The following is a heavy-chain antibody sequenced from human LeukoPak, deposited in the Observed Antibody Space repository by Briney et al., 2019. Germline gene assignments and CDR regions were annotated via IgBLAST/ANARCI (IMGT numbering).Heavy chain of an antibody. Sequence: TAGGSLRLSCAASGFTFSNAWMSWVRQAPGKGLEWVGRIKSKTDGGTTDYAAPVKGRFTISRDDSKNTLYLQMNSLKTEDTAVYYCTSLDTAWGSYFDYWGQGTLVTVSS. D-gene: IGHD5-18*01. J-gene: IGHJ4*02. CDR2: IKSKTDGGTT. CDR3: TSLDTAWGSYFDY. V-gene: IGHV3-15*01. CDR1: GFTFSNAW.